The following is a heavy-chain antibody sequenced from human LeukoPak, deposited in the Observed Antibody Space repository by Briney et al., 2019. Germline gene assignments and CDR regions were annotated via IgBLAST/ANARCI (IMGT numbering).Heavy chain of an antibody. J-gene: IGHJ3*02. CDR2: VNPNDGST. CDR3: AIVSPMTTVARGQGAFDI. D-gene: IGHD4-23*01. V-gene: IGHV1-46*01. Sequence: ASVKVSCKGFGYTFTNYYMHWVRQAPGQGPEWMGIVNPNDGSTTYAQTFQGRVTMTRDMSTNTVYMELSSLRSDDTAEYFCAIVSPMTTVARGQGAFDIWGQGTMVIVSA. CDR1: GYTFTNYY.